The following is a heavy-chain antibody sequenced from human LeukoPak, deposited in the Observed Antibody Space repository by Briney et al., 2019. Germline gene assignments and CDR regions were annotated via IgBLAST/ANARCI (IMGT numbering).Heavy chain of an antibody. V-gene: IGHV4-34*01. CDR3: ARGRSEYYYDSSGYYYFDY. D-gene: IGHD3-22*01. CDR2: INHSGST. J-gene: IGHJ4*02. CDR1: GGSISSYY. Sequence: SETLSLTCTVSGGSISSYYWSWIRQPPGKGLEWIGEINHSGSTNYNPSLKSRVTISVDTSKNQFSLKLSSVTAADTAVYYCARGRSEYYYDSSGYYYFDYWGQGTLVTVSS.